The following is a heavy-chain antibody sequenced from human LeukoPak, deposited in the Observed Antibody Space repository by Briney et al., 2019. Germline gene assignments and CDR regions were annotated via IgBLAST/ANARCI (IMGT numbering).Heavy chain of an antibody. CDR1: GFTFSSYA. CDR2: ISGSGGST. J-gene: IGHJ5*02. V-gene: IGHV3-23*01. Sequence: SGGSLRLSCAASGFTFSSYAMSWVRQAPGKGLEWVSAISGSGGSTYYADSVKGRFTISRDNSKNTLYLQMNSLRAEDTAVYYCAKDTGSAITGDYFDPWGQGTLVTVSS. D-gene: IGHD7-27*01. CDR3: AKDTGSAITGDYFDP.